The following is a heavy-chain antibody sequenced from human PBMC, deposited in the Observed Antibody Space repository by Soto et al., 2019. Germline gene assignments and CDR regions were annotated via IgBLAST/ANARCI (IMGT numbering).Heavy chain of an antibody. Sequence: PSETLSLTCTVSGGSISSGDYYWSWIRQPPGKGLEWIGYIYYSGSTYYNPSLKSRVTISVDTSKSQFSLMLTSVSATDTAVYYCTRGPSGDKVDYWSPGTLVTVS. CDR2: IYYSGST. J-gene: IGHJ4*02. CDR1: GGSISSGDYY. CDR3: TRGPSGDKVDY. V-gene: IGHV4-30-4*01. D-gene: IGHD7-27*01.